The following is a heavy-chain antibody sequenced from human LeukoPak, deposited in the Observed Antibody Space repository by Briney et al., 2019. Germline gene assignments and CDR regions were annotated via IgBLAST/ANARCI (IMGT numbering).Heavy chain of an antibody. J-gene: IGHJ6*03. Sequence: SETLSLTCTVSGGSISSYYWSWIRQPPGKGLEWIGYIYYSGSTYYNPSLKSRVTISVDTSKNQFSLKLSSVTAADTAVYYCARAAQGYYMDVWGKGTTVTVSS. CDR2: IYYSGST. CDR1: GGSISSYY. V-gene: IGHV4-59*12. CDR3: ARAAQGYYMDV.